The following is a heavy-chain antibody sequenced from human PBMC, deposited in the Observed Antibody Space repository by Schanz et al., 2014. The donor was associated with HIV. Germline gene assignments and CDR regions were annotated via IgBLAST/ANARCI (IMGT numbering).Heavy chain of an antibody. V-gene: IGHV3-30*04. CDR3: VQDPEMDAITGYFPY. Sequence: QVQLVESGGGVVQPGRSLRLSCAASGFTFSSYAMHWVRQAPGKGLQWVAVISYDGSNRYYTDSVKGRFTISRDNSKNTLYLQMNSLRAEDTAVYYCVQDPEMDAITGYFPYWGQGTLVTVSS. CDR2: ISYDGSNR. D-gene: IGHD3-16*01. J-gene: IGHJ4*02. CDR1: GFTFSSYA.